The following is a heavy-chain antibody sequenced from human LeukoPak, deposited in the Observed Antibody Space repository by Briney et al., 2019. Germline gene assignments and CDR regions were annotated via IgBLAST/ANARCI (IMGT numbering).Heavy chain of an antibody. CDR1: GGTFSSYA. CDR3: ARDYYDSSGYSSKRWYMGV. D-gene: IGHD3-22*01. J-gene: IGHJ6*03. CDR2: IIPIFDTA. Sequence: SVTVSCKASGGTFSSYAISWVRQAPGQGLEWMGGIIPIFDTANYAQKFQGRVTITADESTRTAYMELNSLRSEDTAVYYCARDYYDSSGYSSKRWYMGVWGKGTTVPVSS. V-gene: IGHV1-69*13.